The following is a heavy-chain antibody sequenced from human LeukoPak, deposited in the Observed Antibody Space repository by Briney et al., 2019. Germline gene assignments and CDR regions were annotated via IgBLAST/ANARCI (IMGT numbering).Heavy chain of an antibody. V-gene: IGHV3-30*03. CDR3: ARDTRVAPNTYYFDY. CDR1: GFTFSSYG. D-gene: IGHD2-2*01. CDR2: ISHDGSDK. J-gene: IGHJ4*02. Sequence: PGRSLRLSCAASGFTFSSYGMHWVRQAPGKGLEWVTVISHDGSDKYYADSVKGRFTISRDNSKNTLYLQMNSLRPEDTAVYYCARDTRVAPNTYYFDYWGQGTLVTVSS.